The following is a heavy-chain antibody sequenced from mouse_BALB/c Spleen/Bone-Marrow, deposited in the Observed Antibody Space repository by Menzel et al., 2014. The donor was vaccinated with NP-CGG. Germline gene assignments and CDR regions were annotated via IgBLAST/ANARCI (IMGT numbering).Heavy chain of an antibody. D-gene: IGHD2-14*01. Sequence: VKLMESGAELARPRASVKLSCKASGYTFTDYYINWVRRRTGQGLEWIGEIYPGNGNTYYNEKFKGKATLTADKSSSTAYMQLSSLTSEDSAVYFCARGGYYRYDGFAYWGQGTLVTVSA. CDR3: ARGGYYRYDGFAY. J-gene: IGHJ3*01. V-gene: IGHV1-77*01. CDR2: IYPGNGNT. CDR1: GYTFTDYY.